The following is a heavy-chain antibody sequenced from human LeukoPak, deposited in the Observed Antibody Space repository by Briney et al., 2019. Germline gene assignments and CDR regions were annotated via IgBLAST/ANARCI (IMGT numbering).Heavy chain of an antibody. J-gene: IGHJ5*02. CDR1: GYTFTSYG. D-gene: IGHD3-10*01. CDR2: ISAYNGNT. V-gene: IGHV1-18*01. CDR3: ARVIWFGESNWFDP. Sequence: ASVTVSCTASGYTFTSYGISWVRQAPGQGLEWMGWISAYNGNTNYAQKLQGRVTMTTDTSTSTAYMELRSLRSDDTAVYYCARVIWFGESNWFDPWGQGTLVTVSS.